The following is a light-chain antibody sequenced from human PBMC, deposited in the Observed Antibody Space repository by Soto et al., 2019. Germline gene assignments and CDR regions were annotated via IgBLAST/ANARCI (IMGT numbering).Light chain of an antibody. J-gene: IGKJ2*01. V-gene: IGKV3-20*01. CDR2: DAV. CDR3: HQYGSSLGT. Sequence: EMVLTQSTGTLSLSPGEGATLSCRARQSVTGTNLAWYQQRAGQAPRLLIYDAVRRATGIPDRFSGSGSGTDFTLTISRLEPEDFAVYYCHQYGSSLGTFGQGTKVEI. CDR1: QSVTGTN.